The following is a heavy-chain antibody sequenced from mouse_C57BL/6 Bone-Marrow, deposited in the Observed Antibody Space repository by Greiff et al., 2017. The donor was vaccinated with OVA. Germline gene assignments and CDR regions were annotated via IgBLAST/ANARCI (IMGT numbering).Heavy chain of an antibody. J-gene: IGHJ1*03. CDR1: GYTFTSYW. D-gene: IGHD1-1*01. CDR2: IHPNSGST. CDR3: ARGGSYGSRYFDV. Sequence: QVQLQQPGAELVKPGASVKLSCKASGYTFTSYWMHWVKQRPGQGLEWIGMIHPNSGSTNYNEKFKSKATLTVDKSSSTAYMQLSSLTSEDSAVYYCARGGSYGSRYFDVWGTGTTVTVSS. V-gene: IGHV1-64*01.